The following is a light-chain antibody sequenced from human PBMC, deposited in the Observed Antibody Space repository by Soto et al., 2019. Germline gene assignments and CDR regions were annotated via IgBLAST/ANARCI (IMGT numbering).Light chain of an antibody. V-gene: IGLV3-1*01. CDR1: KLGDKY. CDR3: QGWESSTYVV. CDR2: QDS. J-gene: IGLJ2*01. Sequence: SYELTQPPSVSVSPGQTASITCSGDKLGDKYACWYQQKPGQSPVLVIYQDSKRPSGIPERFSGSNSGNTATLTIGGTQAMDEADYYCQGWESSTYVVFGGGTKLTVL.